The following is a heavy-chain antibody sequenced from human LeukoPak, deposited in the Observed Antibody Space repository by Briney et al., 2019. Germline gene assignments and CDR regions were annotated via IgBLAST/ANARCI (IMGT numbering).Heavy chain of an antibody. CDR3: AKSMVRGVIPDY. J-gene: IGHJ4*02. CDR2: ITSTSSTI. V-gene: IGHV3-48*02. CDR1: GFTFSTYN. Sequence: GSLRLSCAASGFTFSTYNMNWVCQAPGKGLEWISFITSTSSTIYYADSVKGRFTISRDNAMNSLYLQMNSLRDEDTAVYYCAKSMVRGVIPDYWGQGTLVTVSS. D-gene: IGHD3-10*01.